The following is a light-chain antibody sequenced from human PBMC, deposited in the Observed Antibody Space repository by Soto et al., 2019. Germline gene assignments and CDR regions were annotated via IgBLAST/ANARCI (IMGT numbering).Light chain of an antibody. CDR3: QQYGSSPAT. CDR1: QSFSSSY. V-gene: IGKV3-20*01. CDR2: GAS. J-gene: IGKJ4*01. Sequence: EIVLTQSPGTLSLSPGERATLSCRASQSFSSSYLAWYQQRPGQAPRLVIYGASSRATGIPDRFSGSGSGTDFTLTISRLEPEDFAVYYCQQYGSSPATFGGGTEVEIK.